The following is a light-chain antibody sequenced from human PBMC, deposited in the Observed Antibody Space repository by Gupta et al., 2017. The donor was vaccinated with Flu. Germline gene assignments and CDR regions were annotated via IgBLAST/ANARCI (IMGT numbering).Light chain of an antibody. CDR1: RLDIGDYDY. Sequence: GSPGQSVTISCIGSRLDIGDYDYVSWYQQHPGEAPKLLIYEVIYRPAGVAHRFSGSKSGSTASLTISGLQAEDDADYFCSSVTSANIVIFGGGTKLTVL. CDR3: SSVTSANIVI. CDR2: EVI. V-gene: IGLV2-14*01. J-gene: IGLJ2*01.